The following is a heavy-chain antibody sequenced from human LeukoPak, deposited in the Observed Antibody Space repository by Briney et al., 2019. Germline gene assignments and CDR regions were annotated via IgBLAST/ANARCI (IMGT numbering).Heavy chain of an antibody. Sequence: GGSLRLSCAASGFTFSSYGMSWLRQAPGKGLEGVSAISGSGGSTYYADSVKARFTISRDNSKNTLYLQMNSLRAEDTAVYYCAKGRDFDLYFDYWGQGTLVTVSS. CDR2: ISGSGGST. CDR3: AKGRDFDLYFDY. V-gene: IGHV3-23*01. J-gene: IGHJ4*02. D-gene: IGHD3-9*01. CDR1: GFTFSSYG.